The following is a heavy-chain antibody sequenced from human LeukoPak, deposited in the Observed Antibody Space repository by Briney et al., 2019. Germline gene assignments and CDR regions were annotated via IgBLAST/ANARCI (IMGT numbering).Heavy chain of an antibody. D-gene: IGHD3-16*01. J-gene: IGHJ4*02. CDR3: TTRGGDTLMRTEAFDY. CDR2: MNPDSGGT. CDR1: GYTFTDYY. Sequence: ASVKVSCKASGYTFTDYYIHWVRQAPGQGLEWMGWMNPDSGGTNYAQKFKGRVTMTRDTSINTAYMDLRRLASDDTAIYYCTTRGGDTLMRTEAFDYWGLGTLVTVSS. V-gene: IGHV1-2*02.